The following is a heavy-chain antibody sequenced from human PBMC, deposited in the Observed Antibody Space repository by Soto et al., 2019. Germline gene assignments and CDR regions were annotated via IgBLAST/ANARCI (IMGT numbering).Heavy chain of an antibody. Sequence: SETLSLTCAVYGGSFSGYYWSWIRQPPGKGLEWIGYIYYSGSTNYNPSLKSRVTISVDTSKNQFSLKLSSVTAADTAVYYCARGGWRHIDYWGQGTLVTVS. V-gene: IGHV4-59*08. CDR3: ARGGWRHIDY. D-gene: IGHD3-3*01. J-gene: IGHJ4*02. CDR1: GGSFSGYY. CDR2: IYYSGST.